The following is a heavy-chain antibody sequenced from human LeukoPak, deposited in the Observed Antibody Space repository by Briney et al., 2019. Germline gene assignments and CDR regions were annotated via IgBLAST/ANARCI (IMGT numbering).Heavy chain of an antibody. D-gene: IGHD1-26*01. CDR2: ISGYNGNT. J-gene: IGHJ4*02. V-gene: IGHV1-18*01. Sequence: GASVKVSCKASGYTFTTYGIGWVRQAPGQGLEWMGWISGYNGNTNYAQKFQGRVTMTTDTSTSTAYMELRSLRSDDTAVYYCASPRDRGSYNYWGQGTLVTVSS. CDR3: ASPRDRGSYNY. CDR1: GYTFTTYG.